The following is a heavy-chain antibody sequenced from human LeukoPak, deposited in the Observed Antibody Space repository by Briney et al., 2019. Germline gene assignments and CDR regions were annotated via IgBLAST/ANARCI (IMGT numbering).Heavy chain of an antibody. CDR2: ISGSGGST. CDR3: AKARYQFSGRGYYYGMDV. J-gene: IGHJ6*04. D-gene: IGHD3-10*01. CDR1: GFTFSSYA. Sequence: GGSLRLSCAASGFTFSSYAMSWVRQAPGKGLEWVSAISGSGGSTYYADSVKGRFTISRDNSRNTLYLQMNSLRAEDTAVYYCAKARYQFSGRGYYYGMDVWGKGTTVTVSS. V-gene: IGHV3-23*01.